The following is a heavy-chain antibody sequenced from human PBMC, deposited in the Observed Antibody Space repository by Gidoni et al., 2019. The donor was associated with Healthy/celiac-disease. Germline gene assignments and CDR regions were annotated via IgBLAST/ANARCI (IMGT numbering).Heavy chain of an antibody. CDR3: AKEVSSGWYFDY. CDR1: GFTFSSSA. Sequence: EVQLLESGGGLVQPGGSLRLSCAASGFTFSSSAMSWVRQAPGKGLEWVSAISGSGGSTYYADSVKGRFTITRDNSKNTLYLQMNSLRAEDTAVYYCAKEVSSGWYFDYWGQGTLVTVSS. D-gene: IGHD6-19*01. V-gene: IGHV3-23*01. J-gene: IGHJ4*02. CDR2: ISGSGGST.